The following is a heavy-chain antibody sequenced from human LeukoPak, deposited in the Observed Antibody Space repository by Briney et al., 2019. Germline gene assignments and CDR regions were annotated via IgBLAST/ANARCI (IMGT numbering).Heavy chain of an antibody. CDR2: ITTDGSST. D-gene: IGHD2-2*01. J-gene: IGHJ4*02. V-gene: IGHV3-74*01. CDR3: ASLTSTSPEDY. Sequence: GGSLRLSCAASGFTFTNFWMHWVHQAPGKGLEWVSRITTDGSSTRYADSVKGRFTISRDNAKNTVYLQMNSLRAEDTTMYYCASLTSTSPEDYWGQGTLVTVSS. CDR1: GFTFTNFW.